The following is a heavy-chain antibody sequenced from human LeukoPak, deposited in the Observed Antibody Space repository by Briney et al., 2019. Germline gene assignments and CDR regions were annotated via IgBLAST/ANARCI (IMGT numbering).Heavy chain of an antibody. CDR3: TRDLMDYDVSTGLHHYYMDV. Sequence: PGGSLRLSCAASGLTFSTYWMHWVRQDPRKGLVWVSRINGDGRNINYADSVRGRFTISRDNAKNTLYLQMNTLRVEDTAVYYCTRDLMDYDVSTGLHHYYMDVWGQGTTVTVSS. CDR2: INGDGRNI. CDR1: GLTFSTYW. V-gene: IGHV3-74*01. J-gene: IGHJ6*02. D-gene: IGHD3-9*01.